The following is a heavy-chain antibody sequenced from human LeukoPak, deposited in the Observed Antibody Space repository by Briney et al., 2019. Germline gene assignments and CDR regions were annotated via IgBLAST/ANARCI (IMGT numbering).Heavy chain of an antibody. CDR2: IRYYGSNK. D-gene: IGHD3-9*01. J-gene: IGHJ5*02. Sequence: PGGSLRLSCAASGFTFSSYGMHWVRQAPGKGLEWVAFIRYYGSNKYYADSVKGRFTISRDNSKNTLYLQMNRLGAEDTAVYYCAKDPLAYYDILTGNWFDPWGQGTLVTVSS. V-gene: IGHV3-30*02. CDR3: AKDPLAYYDILTGNWFDP. CDR1: GFTFSSYG.